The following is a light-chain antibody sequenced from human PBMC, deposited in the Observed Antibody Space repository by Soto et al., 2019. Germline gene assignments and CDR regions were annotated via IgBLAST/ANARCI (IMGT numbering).Light chain of an antibody. CDR2: AAS. CDR1: QSISSY. Sequence: DIQLTQSPSLLSASVGDRVTITCRASQSISSYLNWYQQKPGKAPKLLIYAASSLQSGVPSRFSGSGSGTDFTLTISSLQPEDFAVYYCQQYGSFGQGTKVDIK. CDR3: QQYGS. J-gene: IGKJ1*01. V-gene: IGKV1-39*01.